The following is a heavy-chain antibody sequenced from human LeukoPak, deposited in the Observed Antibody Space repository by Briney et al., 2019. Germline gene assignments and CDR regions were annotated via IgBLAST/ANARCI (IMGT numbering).Heavy chain of an antibody. CDR1: GGSTSSSNW. V-gene: IGHV4-4*02. D-gene: IGHD5-18*01. CDR2: IYHSGST. CDR3: STLGYSYGYGY. Sequence: SETLSLTCAVSGGSTSSSNWWSWVRQPPGKGLEWIGEIYHSGSTNYNPSLKSRVTISVDKSKNQFSLKLSSVTAADTAVYYCSTLGYSYGYGYWGQGTLVTVSS. J-gene: IGHJ4*02.